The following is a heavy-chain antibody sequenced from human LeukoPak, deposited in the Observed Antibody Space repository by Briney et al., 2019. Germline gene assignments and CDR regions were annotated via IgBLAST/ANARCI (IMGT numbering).Heavy chain of an antibody. CDR1: GGSFSGYY. D-gene: IGHD3-9*01. V-gene: IGHV4-34*01. Sequence: SETLSLTCAVYGGSFSGYYWSWIRQPPGKGLEWIGEINHSGSTNYNPSLKSRVTISLDTYKNQFSLKLSSVTAADTAVYYCARVYDILTGYYIAIASPDAFDIWGQGTMVTVSS. CDR3: ARVYDILTGYYIAIASPDAFDI. CDR2: INHSGST. J-gene: IGHJ3*02.